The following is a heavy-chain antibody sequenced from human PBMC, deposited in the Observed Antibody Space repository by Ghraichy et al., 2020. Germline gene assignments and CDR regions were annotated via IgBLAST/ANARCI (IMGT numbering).Heavy chain of an antibody. J-gene: IGHJ4*02. Sequence: SETLSLTCTVSGDSINIPYCSWIRQSPGKGLEWIGSIYQSGTTRKNPSLNSRAAMSVATSKNEFSLRLNSVTAADTAVYYCARHRIHSPGSGLTDWGQGILVTVTS. V-gene: IGHV4-59*08. D-gene: IGHD6-19*01. CDR1: GDSINIPY. CDR3: ARHRIHSPGSGLTD. CDR2: IYQSGTT.